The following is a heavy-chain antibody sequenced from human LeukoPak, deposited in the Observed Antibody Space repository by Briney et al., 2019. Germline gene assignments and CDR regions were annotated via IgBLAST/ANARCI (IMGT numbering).Heavy chain of an antibody. CDR2: IKGDGTEK. V-gene: IGHV3-7*01. CDR1: GLTFSDDW. CDR3: ARDHNSYGLDY. J-gene: IGHJ4*02. Sequence: PGGSLRLSCGASGLTFSDDWMSWVRQAPGKGLEWVAIIKGDGTEKKYVESVKGRFTISRDNAKNSLYLQMNSLRDEDTAVYYCARDHNSYGLDYWGQGTLVTVSS. D-gene: IGHD5-18*01.